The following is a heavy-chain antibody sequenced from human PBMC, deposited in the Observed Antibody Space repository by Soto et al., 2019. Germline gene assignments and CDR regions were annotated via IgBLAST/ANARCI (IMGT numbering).Heavy chain of an antibody. V-gene: IGHV3-30*18. Sequence: QVQLVESGGGVVQPGRSLRLACAVSGFTFSSYAMHWVRQAPGKGLEWVAVISYDGSNKYYADSVKGRFTISRDNSKNTLYLQMNTLRADDTAVYYCAKDPDSGGYYFFDYWGQGTLVTVSS. D-gene: IGHD3-22*01. CDR2: ISYDGSNK. CDR3: AKDPDSGGYYFFDY. J-gene: IGHJ4*02. CDR1: GFTFSSYA.